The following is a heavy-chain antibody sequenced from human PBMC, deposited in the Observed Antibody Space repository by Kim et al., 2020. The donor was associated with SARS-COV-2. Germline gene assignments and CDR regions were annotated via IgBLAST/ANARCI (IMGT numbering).Heavy chain of an antibody. CDR2: T. V-gene: IGHV3-15*01. J-gene: IGHJ4*02. D-gene: IGHD6-13*01. CDR3: TTLISAAGRGY. Sequence: TDYAAPVRGRFTMSRDDSKNTLHLQMNSLEAEDTGVYYCTTLISAAGRGYWGQGTLVTVSS.